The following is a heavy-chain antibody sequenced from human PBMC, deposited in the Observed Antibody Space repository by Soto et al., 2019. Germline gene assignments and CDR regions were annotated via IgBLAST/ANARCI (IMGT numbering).Heavy chain of an antibody. CDR2: IIPIFGTA. CDR1: GGTFSSYA. V-gene: IGHV1-69*12. CDR3: AKHYDNWDYYCGMDV. Sequence: QVQLVQSGAEVKKPGSSVKVSCKASGGTFSSYAISWVRRAPGQGLEWMGGIIPIFGTADYAQKFQGRVTITADESTSTAYMELSSLRSEDTAVYYCAKHYDNWDYYCGMDVWGQGTTVTVSS. D-gene: IGHD3-22*01. J-gene: IGHJ6*02.